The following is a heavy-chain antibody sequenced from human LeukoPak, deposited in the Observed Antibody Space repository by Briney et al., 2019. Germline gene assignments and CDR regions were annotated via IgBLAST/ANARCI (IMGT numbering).Heavy chain of an antibody. CDR2: INPNSGGT. V-gene: IGHV1-2*02. CDR1: GYTFTGYY. J-gene: IGHJ6*03. CDR3: ARGGDIVVAPPYYYYMDV. Sequence: ASVKVSCKASGYTFTGYYMHWVRQAPGQGLEWMGWINPNSGGTNYAQKFQGRVTMTRDTSISTAYMELSRLRSDDTAVYYCARGGDIVVAPPYYYYMDVWGKGTTVTISS. D-gene: IGHD2-2*01.